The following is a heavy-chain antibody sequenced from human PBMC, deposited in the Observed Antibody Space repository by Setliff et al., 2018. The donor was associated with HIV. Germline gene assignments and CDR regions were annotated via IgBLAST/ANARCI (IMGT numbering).Heavy chain of an antibody. CDR1: DDSTSSGFYN. D-gene: IGHD3-22*01. V-gene: IGHV4-61*09. Sequence: ASETLSLTCTVSDDSTSSGFYNWTWIRQPAGKRLEWIGHISTSGSASYNPSLESRTTISMDTSKNYFSLKLTSVTAADTAVYFCATSSSSLHNWFDSWGRGTPVTVSS. CDR2: ISTSGSA. J-gene: IGHJ5*01. CDR3: ATSSSSLHNWFDS.